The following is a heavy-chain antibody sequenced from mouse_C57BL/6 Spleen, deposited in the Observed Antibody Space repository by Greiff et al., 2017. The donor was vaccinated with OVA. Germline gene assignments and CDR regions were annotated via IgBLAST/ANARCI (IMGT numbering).Heavy chain of an antibody. J-gene: IGHJ3*01. D-gene: IGHD4-1*01. Sequence: QVQLQQPGAELVRPGSSVKLSCKASGYTFTSYWMDWVKQRPGQGLEWIGNIYPSDSVTHYNQKFKDKATLTVDKSSSTAYMQLSSLTSWDSAVCYCARSGTCWFAYWGQGTLVTVSA. CDR3: ARSGTCWFAY. CDR2: IYPSDSVT. CDR1: GYTFTSYW. V-gene: IGHV1-61*01.